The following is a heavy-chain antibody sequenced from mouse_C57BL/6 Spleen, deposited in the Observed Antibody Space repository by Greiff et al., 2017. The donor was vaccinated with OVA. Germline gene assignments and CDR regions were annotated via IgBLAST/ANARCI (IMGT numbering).Heavy chain of an antibody. CDR3: ARDYYGRVFDY. V-gene: IGHV1-85*01. J-gene: IGHJ2*01. CDR1: GYTFTSYD. CDR2: IYPRDGST. D-gene: IGHD1-1*01. Sequence: VKLVESGPELVKPGASVKLSCKASGYTFTSYDINWVKQRPGQGLEWIGWIYPRDGSTKYNEKFKGKATLTVDTSSSTAYMELHSLTSEDSAVYFCARDYYGRVFDYWGQGTTLTVSS.